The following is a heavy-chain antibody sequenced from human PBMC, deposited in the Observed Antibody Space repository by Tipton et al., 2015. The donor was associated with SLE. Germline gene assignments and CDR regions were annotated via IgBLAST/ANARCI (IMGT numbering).Heavy chain of an antibody. D-gene: IGHD1-26*01. V-gene: IGHV4-59*01. CDR1: GGSISSYY. CDR2: IYYSGST. Sequence: TLSLTCTVSGGSISSYYWSWVRQPPGKGLEWIGYIYYSGSTNYNPSLKSRVTISVDTSKNQVSLKLSSVTAADTAVYYCARDISEVGATTPYDAFDIWGQGTMVTVSS. J-gene: IGHJ3*02. CDR3: ARDISEVGATTPYDAFDI.